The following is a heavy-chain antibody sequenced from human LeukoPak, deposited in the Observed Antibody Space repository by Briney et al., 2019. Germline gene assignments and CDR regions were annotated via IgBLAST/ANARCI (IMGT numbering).Heavy chain of an antibody. CDR1: GFTFSSYW. V-gene: IGHV3-7*01. J-gene: IGHJ4*02. D-gene: IGHD2-15*01. Sequence: GGSLRLSCAASGFTFSSYWMSWVRQAPGKGLEWVANIKQNGSEKYYVDSVKGRFTISRDNAKNSLYLQMNSLRAEDTAVYYCATYCSGDSCYTGLYFDYWGEGTLVTVSS. CDR3: ATYCSGDSCYTGLYFDY. CDR2: IKQNGSEK.